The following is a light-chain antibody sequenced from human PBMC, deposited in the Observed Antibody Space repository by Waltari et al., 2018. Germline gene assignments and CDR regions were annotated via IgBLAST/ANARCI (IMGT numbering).Light chain of an antibody. J-gene: IGKJ3*01. CDR1: QGVSSN. CDR3: QQYNNWPPFT. V-gene: IGKV3D-15*01. Sequence: EIVMTQSPVTLSVSPGERATLSCRASQGVSSNLAWYQQKPGQAPRLLIYGAPTRAPGIPARFSGSGSGTEFTLTISSLQSEDFAVYSCQQYNNWPPFTFGPGTKVDIQ. CDR2: GAP.